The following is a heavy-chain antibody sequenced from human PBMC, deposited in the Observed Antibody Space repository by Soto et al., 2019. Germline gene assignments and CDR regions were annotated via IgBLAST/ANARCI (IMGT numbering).Heavy chain of an antibody. CDR1: EFTFINYA. CDR3: ARKILGSTTRPNYWYFDL. Sequence: EVQVLESGGGLVQPGGSLRLSCAGSEFTFINYAMNWVRQAPGKGLEWVSSISGGGDAAFFPDSVRGRFTISRDNSKNTVTLQMNSLGVDDTAVYYCARKILGSTTRPNYWYFDLWGRGTLVTVSS. J-gene: IGHJ2*01. CDR2: ISGGGDAA. D-gene: IGHD7-27*01. V-gene: IGHV3-23*01.